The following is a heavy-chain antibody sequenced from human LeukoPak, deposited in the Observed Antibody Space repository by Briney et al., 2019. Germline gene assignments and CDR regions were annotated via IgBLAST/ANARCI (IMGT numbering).Heavy chain of an antibody. CDR3: AGSSSGWYGEIWFDP. V-gene: IGHV3-30*02. CDR1: GFTFSSYG. D-gene: IGHD6-19*01. Sequence: PGGPLRLSCAASGFTFSSYGMHWVRQAPGKGLEWVAFIRYDGSNKYYADSVKGRFTISRDNSKNTLYLQMNSLRAEDTAVYYCAGSSSGWYGEIWFDPWGQGTLVTVSS. J-gene: IGHJ5*02. CDR2: IRYDGSNK.